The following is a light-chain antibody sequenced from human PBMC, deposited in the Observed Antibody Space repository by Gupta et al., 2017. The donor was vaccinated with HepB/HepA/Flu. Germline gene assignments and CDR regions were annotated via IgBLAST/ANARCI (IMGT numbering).Light chain of an antibody. CDR3: QHYGSSPPSWT. V-gene: IGKV3-20*01. CDR1: QSVISTY. CDR2: GAS. J-gene: IGKJ1*01. Sequence: ESVLTQSSGTLSLSSGERATLSCRASQSVISTYLAWYQQKPGQAPRLLIYGASSRATGIPDRFSGSGSGTDFTLTISRLEPEDFAVYSCQHYGSSPPSWTFGQGTKVEVK.